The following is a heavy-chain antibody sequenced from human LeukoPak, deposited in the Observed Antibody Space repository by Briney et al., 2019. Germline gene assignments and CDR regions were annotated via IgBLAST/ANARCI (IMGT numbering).Heavy chain of an antibody. CDR2: IYTIGIT. Sequence: SETLSLTCTVSGGSISSYYWSWIRQPAGKGLEWIGRIYTIGITNYNPSLKSRVTMSVDTSKNQFSLKLSSVTAADTAVYYCARDLNPRGSYRYAWFDPWGQGTLVTVSS. CDR3: ARDLNPRGSYRYAWFDP. J-gene: IGHJ5*02. V-gene: IGHV4-4*07. D-gene: IGHD3-16*02. CDR1: GGSISSYY.